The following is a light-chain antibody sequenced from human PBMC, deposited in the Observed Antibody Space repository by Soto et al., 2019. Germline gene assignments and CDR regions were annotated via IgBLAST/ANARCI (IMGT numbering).Light chain of an antibody. V-gene: IGKV1-39*01. CDR3: QQSYGTPIT. CDR2: VAS. Sequence: IQMTQSPSSLSASXXXXXXXXXXASQSISRYLNWYQQKPGKAPNLLIYVASSLQSEVPSRFSGSGSGTDFTLTITSLQPEDFATYYCQQSYGTPITFGQGTRLEIK. J-gene: IGKJ5*01. CDR1: QSISRY.